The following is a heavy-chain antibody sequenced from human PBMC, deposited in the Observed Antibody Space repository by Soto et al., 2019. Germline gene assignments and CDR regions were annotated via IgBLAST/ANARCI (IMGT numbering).Heavy chain of an antibody. Sequence: QVHLQQWGAGLLKPSETLSLTCAVYGGSFSGYYWSCIRQPPGKGLAWIGEGNHSGSTNYNPSLKSRVTISVDTSKNQFSLKMSSVTAADTAVYYCARGSVRSSGWYRRGGLDPWVQGTLVTVSS. CDR2: GNHSGST. CDR1: GGSFSGYY. D-gene: IGHD6-19*01. J-gene: IGHJ5*02. V-gene: IGHV4-34*01. CDR3: ARGSVRSSGWYRRGGLDP.